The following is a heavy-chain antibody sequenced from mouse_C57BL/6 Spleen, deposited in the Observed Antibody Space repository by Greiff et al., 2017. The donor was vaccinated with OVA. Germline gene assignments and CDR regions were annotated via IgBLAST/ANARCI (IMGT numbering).Heavy chain of an antibody. CDR3: ASEGDYDAKDY. V-gene: IGHV1-22*01. Sequence: VQLQQSGPELVKPGASVKMSCKASGYTFTDYNMHWVKQSHGKSLVWFGYFNPNNGGTSYNQKFKGKATLTVNKSSSTAYMELRSLTSEESAVYYCASEGDYDAKDYWGQRTSVTVS. J-gene: IGHJ4*01. CDR1: GYTFTDYN. CDR2: FNPNNGGT.